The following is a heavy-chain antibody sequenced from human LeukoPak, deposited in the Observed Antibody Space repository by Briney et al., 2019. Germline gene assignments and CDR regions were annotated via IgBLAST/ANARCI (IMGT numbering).Heavy chain of an antibody. Sequence: ASVKVSCKASGYTFTGYYMHWVRQAPGQGLEWMGWINPNSGGTNYAQKFQGRVTMTRDTSISTAYLELSRLRSDDTAVYYCALSGYCSSTSCYIYYYYYYGMDVWGQGTTVTVSS. CDR2: INPNSGGT. CDR1: GYTFTGYY. D-gene: IGHD2-2*02. J-gene: IGHJ6*02. V-gene: IGHV1-2*02. CDR3: ALSGYCSSTSCYIYYYYYYGMDV.